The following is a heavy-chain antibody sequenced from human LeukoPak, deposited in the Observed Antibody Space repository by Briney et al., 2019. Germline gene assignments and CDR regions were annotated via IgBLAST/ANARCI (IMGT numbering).Heavy chain of an antibody. CDR3: ARVGGTNYYYYGMDV. V-gene: IGHV4-61*01. Sequence: SETLSLTCTVSGGSVSSGSYYWSWIRQPPGKGLEWIGYIYYSGSTNYNPSLKSRVAISVDTSKNQFSLKLSSVTAADTAVYYCARVGGTNYYYYGMDVWGQGTTVTVSS. D-gene: IGHD1-26*01. J-gene: IGHJ6*02. CDR1: GGSVSSGSYY. CDR2: IYYSGST.